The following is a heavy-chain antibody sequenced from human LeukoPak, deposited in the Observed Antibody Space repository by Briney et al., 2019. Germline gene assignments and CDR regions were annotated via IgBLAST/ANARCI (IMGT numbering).Heavy chain of an antibody. D-gene: IGHD3-9*01. CDR2: IYYSGST. Sequence: SETLSLTCTVSGGSISSGGYYWRWLRQHPGKGLEWVGYIYYSGSTYYNPSLKSRVTISVDTSKNQFSLKLSSVTAADTAVYYCARHWGVVRYFDWPYYFDYWGQGTLVTVSS. V-gene: IGHV4-31*03. CDR1: GGSISSGGYY. CDR3: ARHWGVVRYFDWPYYFDY. J-gene: IGHJ4*02.